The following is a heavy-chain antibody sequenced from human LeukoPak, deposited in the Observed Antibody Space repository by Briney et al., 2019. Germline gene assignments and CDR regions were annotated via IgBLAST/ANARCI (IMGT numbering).Heavy chain of an antibody. D-gene: IGHD1-1*01. CDR1: GFTFSSYA. CDR2: ISYDGSNK. Sequence: HPGGSLRLSRAASGFTFSSYAMHWVRQAPGKGLEWVAVISYDGSNKYYADSVKGRFTISRDNSKNTLYLQMNSLRAEDTAVYYCAREQLGDLFFDYWGQGTLVTVSS. CDR3: AREQLGDLFFDY. V-gene: IGHV3-30-3*01. J-gene: IGHJ4*02.